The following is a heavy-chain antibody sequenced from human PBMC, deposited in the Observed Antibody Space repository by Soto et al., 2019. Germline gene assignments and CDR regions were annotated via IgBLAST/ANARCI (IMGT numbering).Heavy chain of an antibody. CDR3: ARRSVLWFGEFDSDY. CDR1: GGSISSSSYY. Sequence: SETLSLTCTVSGGSISSSSYYWGWIRQPPGKGLEWIGSIYYSGSTYYNPSLKSRVTISVDTSKNQFSLKLSSVPAADTALYYCARRSVLWFGEFDSDYWGQGTLVTVSS. D-gene: IGHD3-10*01. CDR2: IYYSGST. J-gene: IGHJ4*02. V-gene: IGHV4-39*01.